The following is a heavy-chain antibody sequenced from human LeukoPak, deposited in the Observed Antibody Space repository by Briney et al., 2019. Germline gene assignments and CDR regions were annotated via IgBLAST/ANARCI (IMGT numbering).Heavy chain of an antibody. D-gene: IGHD3-22*01. CDR2: VKXKTDGGTT. V-gene: IGHV3-15*01. CDR3: TTFRVYDSSGYYGDC. J-gene: IGHJ4*02. CDR1: GXTFSNAW. Sequence: PWGSLRLSCAASGXTFSNAWXSWVRXAPGKGLEWVGRVKXKTDGGTTDYAAPVKGRFTISRDDSKNTLYLQMNSLKTEDTAVYYCTTFRVYDSSGYYGDCWGQGTLVTVSS.